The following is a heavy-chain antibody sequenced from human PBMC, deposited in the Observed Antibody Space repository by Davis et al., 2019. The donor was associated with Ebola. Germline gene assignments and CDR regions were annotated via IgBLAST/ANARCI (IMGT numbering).Heavy chain of an antibody. CDR1: VITFSSYA. J-gene: IGHJ4*02. CDR3: ARSADSSGYFPHY. V-gene: IGHV3-21*01. Sequence: GESLKISCTDSVITFSSYAMTWVRQAPGKGLEWVSSISSSSSYIYYADSVKGRFTISRDNAKNSLYLQMNSLRAEDTAVFYCARSADSSGYFPHYWGQGTLVTVSS. CDR2: ISSSSSYI. D-gene: IGHD3-22*01.